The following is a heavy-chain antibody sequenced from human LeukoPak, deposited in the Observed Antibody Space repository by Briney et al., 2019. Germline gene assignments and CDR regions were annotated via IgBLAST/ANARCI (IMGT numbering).Heavy chain of an antibody. CDR1: GGTFSSYA. V-gene: IGHV1-69*05. Sequence: SVKVSCRASGGTFSSYAISWVRQAPGQGLEWMGRIIPIFGTANYAQKFQGRVTITTDESTSTAYMELSSLRSEDTAVYYCARGKYYDFWSGYSYWGQGTLVTVSS. J-gene: IGHJ4*02. CDR2: IIPIFGTA. CDR3: ARGKYYDFWSGYSY. D-gene: IGHD3-3*01.